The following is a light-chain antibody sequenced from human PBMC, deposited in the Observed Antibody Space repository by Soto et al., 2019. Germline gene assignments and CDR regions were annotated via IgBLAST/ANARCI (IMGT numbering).Light chain of an antibody. J-gene: IGKJ1*01. CDR1: QSISSW. CDR3: QQYNTYTWT. Sequence: DIQMTQSPSTLSASVGDRVTITCRASQSISSWFAWYQQKPGKAPKLLIYKASNLESGVPSRFSGSGSGTEFTLTISSLQPDDFATYYCQQYNTYTWTFGQGTKVEIK. CDR2: KAS. V-gene: IGKV1-5*03.